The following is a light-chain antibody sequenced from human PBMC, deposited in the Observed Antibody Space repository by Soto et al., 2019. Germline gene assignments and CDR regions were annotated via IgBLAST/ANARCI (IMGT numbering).Light chain of an antibody. J-gene: IGKJ5*01. CDR3: QQYGSSPRVT. CDR1: QSVSSSY. Sequence: EIVLTQSPGTLSLSPGERATLSCRASQSVSSSYLAWYQQKPGQDPRLLIYGASSRATGIPDRFSGSGSGTEFTLTISRLEPEDFAGYYCQQYGSSPRVTFGQGTRLEIK. CDR2: GAS. V-gene: IGKV3-20*01.